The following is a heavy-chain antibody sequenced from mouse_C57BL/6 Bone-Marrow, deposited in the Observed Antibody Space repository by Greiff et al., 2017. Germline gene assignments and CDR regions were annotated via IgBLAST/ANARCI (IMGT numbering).Heavy chain of an antibody. D-gene: IGHD2-3*01. Sequence: VQLQQSGAELVKPGASVKISCKASGYAFSSYWMNWVKQRPGKGLEWIGQIYPGDGDTNYNGKFKGKATLTADKSSSTAYMPLSSLTSEDSAVYFCLYDGRAMDYWGQGTSVTVSS. J-gene: IGHJ4*01. CDR2: IYPGDGDT. V-gene: IGHV1-80*01. CDR1: GYAFSSYW. CDR3: LYDGRAMDY.